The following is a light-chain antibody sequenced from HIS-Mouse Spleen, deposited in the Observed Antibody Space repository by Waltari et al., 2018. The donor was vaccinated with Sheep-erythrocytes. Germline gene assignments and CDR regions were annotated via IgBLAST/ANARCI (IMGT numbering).Light chain of an antibody. V-gene: IGLV2-14*01. CDR3: SSYTSSSTQV. CDR2: EVS. J-gene: IGLJ2*01. Sequence: QSALTQPASVSGSPGQSITISCTGTSSDVGGYNYVSWYQQHPGKAPKLMIYEVSKRPSGFSNRFAGSKSGNTASLTISGLQAEDEADYYCSSYTSSSTQVFGGGTKLTVL. CDR1: SSDVGGYNY.